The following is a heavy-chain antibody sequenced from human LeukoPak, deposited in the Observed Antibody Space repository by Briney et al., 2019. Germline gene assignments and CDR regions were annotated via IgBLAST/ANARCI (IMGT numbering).Heavy chain of an antibody. CDR1: GFTFSSYS. CDR3: AREIITDPTWG. CDR2: ISSSSSYI. V-gene: IGHV3-21*01. D-gene: IGHD5-24*01. J-gene: IGHJ4*02. Sequence: WGSLGLSCAASGFTFSSYSMNWVRQAPGKGLEWVSSISSSSSYIYYADSVKGRFTISRDNAKNSLYLQMNSLRAEDTAVYYCAREIITDPTWGWGQGTLVTVSS.